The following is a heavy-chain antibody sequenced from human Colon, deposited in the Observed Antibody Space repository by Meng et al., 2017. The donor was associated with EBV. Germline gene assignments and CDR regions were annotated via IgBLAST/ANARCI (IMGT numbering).Heavy chain of an antibody. CDR3: ARVGAYCGGDCYHPR. D-gene: IGHD2-21*02. V-gene: IGHV4-4*02. CDR2: TYHSGST. CDR1: GGSLSGRTW. Sequence: QVQLPDPGPRLMTPAVAPSHTRDGLGGSLSGRTWWGCVRHPPGKGREWIGETYHSGSTNYNPSLKSRVTISVDESKNQFSRRLRSVTAADTAVYYCARVGAYCGGDCYHPRWGQGTLVTVSS. J-gene: IGHJ4*02.